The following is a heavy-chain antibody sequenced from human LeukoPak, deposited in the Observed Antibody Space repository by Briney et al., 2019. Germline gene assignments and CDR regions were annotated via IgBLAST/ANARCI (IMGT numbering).Heavy chain of an antibody. Sequence: PGGSLRLSCAASGFTFSSYAMSWFRQAPGKGLEWVGRIKAKAHGGTIEYAAPVKGRFTISRDDSKNTLYLQMNSLKTEDTAVYYCTTDGVGVEGATYDNWGQGTLVSVSS. V-gene: IGHV3-15*01. CDR3: TTDGVGVEGATYDN. CDR2: IKAKAHGGTI. J-gene: IGHJ4*02. D-gene: IGHD1-26*01. CDR1: GFTFSSYA.